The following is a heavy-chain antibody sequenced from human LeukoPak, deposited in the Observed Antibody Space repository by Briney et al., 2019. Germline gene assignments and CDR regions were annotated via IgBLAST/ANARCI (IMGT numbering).Heavy chain of an antibody. CDR2: INHRAST. V-gene: IGHV4-34*01. J-gene: IGHJ5*02. CDR1: GGSFSTYS. D-gene: IGHD5-12*01. Sequence: SEALSLTCAVYGGSFSTYSWSWIRQPPGKGLEWIGEINHRASTTYNPSLKSRVAISIDTSKNQFSLNLRSVTAADTAVYYCARGFSPGLRFDPWGQGTLVTVSS. CDR3: ARGFSPGLRFDP.